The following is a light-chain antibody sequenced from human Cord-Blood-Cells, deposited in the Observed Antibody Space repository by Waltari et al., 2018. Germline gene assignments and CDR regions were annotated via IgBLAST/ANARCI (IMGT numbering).Light chain of an antibody. Sequence: DIQMTQSPSSLSASVGDRVTITCRASQSISSYLNWYQQKPGKDPKLLIYAASSLQSGVPSRFSGSGSGTDFTLTISSLQPEDFATYYCQQSYSTHALTFGGGTKVEIK. CDR2: AAS. V-gene: IGKV1-39*01. CDR1: QSISSY. CDR3: QQSYSTHALT. J-gene: IGKJ4*01.